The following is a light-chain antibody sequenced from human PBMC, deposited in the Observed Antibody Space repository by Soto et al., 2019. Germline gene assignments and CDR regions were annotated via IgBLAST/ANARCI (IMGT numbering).Light chain of an antibody. Sequence: DIQMTQSPSTLSAVVGDRVTITCRASQNIYRWLAWYQQKPGKAPRLLIYKASSLESGVPSRFSGSGSGTEFTLTISSLQPDDFATYYCQQYNTYWRTFGQGTKLEIK. J-gene: IGKJ2*01. CDR2: KAS. V-gene: IGKV1-5*03. CDR3: QQYNTYWRT. CDR1: QNIYRW.